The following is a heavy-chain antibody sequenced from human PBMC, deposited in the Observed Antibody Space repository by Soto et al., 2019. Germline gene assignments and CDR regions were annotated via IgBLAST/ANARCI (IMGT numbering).Heavy chain of an antibody. Sequence: SETLSLTCSVSGGSMSEYFRSWIRQSPERGLEWIGYVYYLGSTDYNPSLKSRVTISVDTSKRQFSLRLSSVTAADAAIYYCARDGYDGSGSPYPAYWGPGTQVTVSS. CDR1: GGSMSEYF. CDR2: VYYLGST. V-gene: IGHV4-59*01. D-gene: IGHD3-10*01. J-gene: IGHJ4*02. CDR3: ARDGYDGSGSPYPAY.